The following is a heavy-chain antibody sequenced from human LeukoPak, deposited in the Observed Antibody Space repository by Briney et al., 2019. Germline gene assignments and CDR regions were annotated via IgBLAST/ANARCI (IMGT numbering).Heavy chain of an antibody. V-gene: IGHV3-21*01. D-gene: IGHD3-10*01. J-gene: IGHJ4*02. CDR2: ISSSSYI. Sequence: GGSLRLSCAASGFTFSSYSMNWVRQAPGRGLEWVSSISSSSYIYYADSVKGRFTISRDNAKNSLYLQMNSLRAEDTAVYYCARDLGESFDYWGQGTLVTVSS. CDR1: GFTFSSYS. CDR3: ARDLGESFDY.